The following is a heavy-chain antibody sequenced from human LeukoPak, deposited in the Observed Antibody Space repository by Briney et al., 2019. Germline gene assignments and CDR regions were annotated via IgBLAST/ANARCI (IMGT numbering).Heavy chain of an antibody. CDR2: INSDGSGT. D-gene: IGHD3-16*01. J-gene: IGHJ5*02. CDR3: ARGSRLFPADNDWFDP. V-gene: IGHV3-74*01. CDR1: GFTSSSYW. Sequence: AGGSLRLSCAASGFTSSSYWMHWVRQAPGKGLVWVSRINSDGSGTTYADSVKGRFTISRDNAKNSLYLQMNSLRAEDTAVYYCARGSRLFPADNDWFDPWGQGTLVTVSS.